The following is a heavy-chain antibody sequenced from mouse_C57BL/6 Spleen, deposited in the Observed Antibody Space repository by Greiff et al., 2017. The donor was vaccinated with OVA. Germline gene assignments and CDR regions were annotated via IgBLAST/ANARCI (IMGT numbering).Heavy chain of an antibody. CDR3: ATTVVADWYFDV. CDR1: GYTFTSYW. D-gene: IGHD1-1*01. J-gene: IGHJ1*03. V-gene: IGHV1-53*01. Sequence: QVQLQQPGTELVKPGASVKLSCKASGYTFTSYWMHWVKQRPGQGLEWIGNINPSNGGTNYNEKFKSKATLTGDKSSSTAYMQLSSLTSEDSAVYYGATTVVADWYFDVWGTGTTVTVSS. CDR2: INPSNGGT.